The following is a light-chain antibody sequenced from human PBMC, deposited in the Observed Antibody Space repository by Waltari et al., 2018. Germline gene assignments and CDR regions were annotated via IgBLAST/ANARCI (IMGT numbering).Light chain of an antibody. J-gene: IGLJ3*02. V-gene: IGLV1-40*01. CDR3: QSFDSSLSASV. Sequence: QSLLTQTPSIPGAPGQKVTIPCTGGSSNFGAGDDVHWYQQVPGRAPLPLIFSITNRPSRVPCRFSGSRSGTSASLAIAGLQSEDEAVYYWQSFDSSLSASVFVGGTKLTVL. CDR1: SSNFGAGDD. CDR2: SIT.